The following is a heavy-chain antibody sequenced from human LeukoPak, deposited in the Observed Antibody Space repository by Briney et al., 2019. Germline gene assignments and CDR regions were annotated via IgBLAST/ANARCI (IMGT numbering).Heavy chain of an antibody. CDR2: ISVYSGNT. CDR1: GYTFTNYG. J-gene: IGHJ4*02. CDR3: ARSQGGSYIFDY. V-gene: IGHV1-18*01. Sequence: ASVKVSCKASGYTFTNYGISWVRQAPGQGLEWMGWISVYSGNTNYAQKFQGRVTMTTDTSTSTVYMELSSLRSEDTAVYYCARSQGGSYIFDYWGQGTLVTVSS. D-gene: IGHD1-26*01.